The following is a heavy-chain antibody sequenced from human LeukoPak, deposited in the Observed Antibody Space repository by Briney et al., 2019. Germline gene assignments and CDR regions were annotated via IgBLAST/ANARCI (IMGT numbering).Heavy chain of an antibody. CDR3: ARGPIAAVAFFDY. Sequence: GASVKVSCKASGYTFTNYAIHWVRQAPGQRPELMGWINAGTGDTRYLQRFQGRVTISRDTSASAVYMELSSLTYEDTAVFYCARGPIAAVAFFDYWGQGTLVSVSA. J-gene: IGHJ4*02. CDR1: GYTFTNYA. V-gene: IGHV1-3*01. D-gene: IGHD6-13*01. CDR2: INAGTGDT.